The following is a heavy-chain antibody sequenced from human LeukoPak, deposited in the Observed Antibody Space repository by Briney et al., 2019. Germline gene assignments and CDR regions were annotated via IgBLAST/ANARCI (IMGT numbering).Heavy chain of an antibody. CDR3: AKDQMYYYGSGSYPSLDY. Sequence: GGSLRLSCAASGFTFSSYAMNWVRQAPGKGLEWVSAISGSGGSTYYADPVKGRFTISRDDSKNTLYLQMNSLRAEDTAVYYCAKDQMYYYGSGSYPSLDYWGQGTLVTVSS. D-gene: IGHD3-10*01. CDR1: GFTFSSYA. CDR2: ISGSGGST. J-gene: IGHJ4*02. V-gene: IGHV3-23*01.